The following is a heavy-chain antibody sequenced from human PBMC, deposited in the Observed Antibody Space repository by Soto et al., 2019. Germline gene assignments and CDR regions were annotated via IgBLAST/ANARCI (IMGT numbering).Heavy chain of an antibody. CDR3: VMVDNYVTPTPQDV. Sequence: GASVKVSCKASGYIFVNYGIAWVRQAPGQGLERMGWISPYTGNTHSATKIQGRLTMTTDTSTSTAYMELGSLTSDDTAVYYCVMVDNYVTPTPQDVWGQGTRVTVSS. CDR1: GYIFVNYG. CDR2: ISPYTGNT. D-gene: IGHD3-16*01. V-gene: IGHV1-18*01. J-gene: IGHJ6*02.